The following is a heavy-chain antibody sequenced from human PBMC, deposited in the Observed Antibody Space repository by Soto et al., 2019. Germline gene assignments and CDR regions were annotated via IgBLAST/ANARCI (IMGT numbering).Heavy chain of an antibody. CDR3: ARNVVTPYYGGNPWAYFDY. CDR1: GYTFTSYY. CDR2: INPSGGST. Sequence: GASVKVSCKASGYTFTSYYMHWVRQAPGQGLEWMGIINPSGGSTSYAQKFQGRVTMTRDTSTSTVYMELSSLRSEDTAVYYCARNVVTPYYGGNPWAYFDYWGQGTLVTVSS. V-gene: IGHV1-46*01. D-gene: IGHD4-17*01. J-gene: IGHJ4*02.